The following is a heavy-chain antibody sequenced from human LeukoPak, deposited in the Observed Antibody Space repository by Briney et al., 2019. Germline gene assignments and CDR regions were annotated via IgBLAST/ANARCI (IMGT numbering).Heavy chain of an antibody. V-gene: IGHV4-34*01. J-gene: IGHJ5*02. Sequence: PSETLSLTCAVCVGCFSRYYWSCIGQPPGKGVEWIGEINHSGSTNYNPSLKSPVTISVDTSKNQSSLKLSSVTAADTAVYYCARGLVVRGAPMFAPWGQGTLVTVSS. CDR2: INHSGST. D-gene: IGHD3-10*01. CDR1: VGCFSRYY. CDR3: ARGLVVRGAPMFAP.